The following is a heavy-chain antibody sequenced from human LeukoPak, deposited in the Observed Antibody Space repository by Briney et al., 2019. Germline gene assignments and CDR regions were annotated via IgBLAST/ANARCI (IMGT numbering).Heavy chain of an antibody. CDR1: GFTFSNYA. CDR2: ISSRGGST. V-gene: IGHV3-23*01. D-gene: IGHD6-19*01. CDR3: AKDLGIRSGWTLVDS. J-gene: IGHJ4*02. Sequence: PGGSLRLSCAASGFTFSNYAMSWVRQAPGKGLEWVSSISSRGGSTYYADSVKGRFTISRDNSKNTLYLQMNSLRAEDTAVYYCAKDLGIRSGWTLVDSWGQGTLVTVSS.